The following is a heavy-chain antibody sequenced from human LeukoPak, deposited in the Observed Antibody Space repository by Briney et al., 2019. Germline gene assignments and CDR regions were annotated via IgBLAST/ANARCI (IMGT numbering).Heavy chain of an antibody. CDR1: GFTFSTYW. Sequence: RGSLRLSCAASGFTFSTYWMSWVRQAPGKGLEWVANIKQDGSEKYYVDSVKGRFTISRDNAKSSLYLQMNSLRAEDTAIYYCARVSSGWFPLFHYWGQGTLVTVSS. V-gene: IGHV3-7*03. D-gene: IGHD6-19*01. CDR2: IKQDGSEK. J-gene: IGHJ4*02. CDR3: ARVSSGWFPLFHY.